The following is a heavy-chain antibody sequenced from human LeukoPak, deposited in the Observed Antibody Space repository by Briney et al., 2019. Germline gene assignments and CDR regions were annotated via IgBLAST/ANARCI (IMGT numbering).Heavy chain of an antibody. CDR2: VNHSGST. V-gene: IGHV4-34*01. CDR1: GGSFSGYY. D-gene: IGHD4-17*01. Sequence: SETLSLTCAVYGGSFSGYYWSWIRQPPGKGLEWIGEVNHSGSTNYNPSLKSRVTISVDTSRNQFSLKLSSVTAADTAVYYCARGRGPDYGDYTVLGYWGQGTLVTVSS. J-gene: IGHJ4*02. CDR3: ARGRGPDYGDYTVLGY.